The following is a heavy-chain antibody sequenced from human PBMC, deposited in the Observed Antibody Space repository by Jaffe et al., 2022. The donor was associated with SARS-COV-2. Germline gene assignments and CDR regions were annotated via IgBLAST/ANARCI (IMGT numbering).Heavy chain of an antibody. D-gene: IGHD2-2*02. CDR1: GFTFENAW. CDR3: TTDTYRCHVDS. J-gene: IGHJ4*02. Sequence: EVQLVESGGGLVKPGGSLRVSCAASGFTFENAWMSWVRQAPGKGLEWVGRIKSKSDGGTTAYSASVKGRFTISRDDSKNTLHLQMSSLKTEDTAMYYCTTDTYRCHVDSWGQGTLVTVSS. V-gene: IGHV3-15*01. CDR2: IKSKSDGGTT.